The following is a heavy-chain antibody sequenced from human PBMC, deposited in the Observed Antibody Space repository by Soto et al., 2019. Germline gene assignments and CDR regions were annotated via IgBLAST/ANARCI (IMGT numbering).Heavy chain of an antibody. V-gene: IGHV4-30-2*01. Sequence: SETLSLACAVSGGSIRSGCYSWSWIRQPPGKGLEWIGYIYNSGSTYYNPSLKSRVTISVDRSKNQFSLNLSSVTAADTAVYYCASRRYYQLCDYWGPGTLVTGPS. CDR1: GGSIRSGCYS. J-gene: IGHJ4*02. CDR2: IYNSGST. CDR3: ASRRYYQLCDY. D-gene: IGHD3-22*01.